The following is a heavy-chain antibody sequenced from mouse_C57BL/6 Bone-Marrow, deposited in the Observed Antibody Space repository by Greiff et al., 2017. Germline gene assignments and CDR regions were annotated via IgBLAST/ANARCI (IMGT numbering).Heavy chain of an antibody. D-gene: IGHD2-3*01. CDR2: IDPEIGDT. CDR3: SSFDGNYFDF. V-gene: IGHV14-4*01. Sequence: EVKLEESGAELVRPGASVKLSCTASGFNIKDDYIHWVKQRPEQGLEWIGWIDPEIGDTEYASKFQGKATITSDTSSNTAYLQLSSLTSEDTAVYYCSSFDGNYFDFCGQGTPLTDAS. CDR1: GFNIKDDY. J-gene: IGHJ2*01.